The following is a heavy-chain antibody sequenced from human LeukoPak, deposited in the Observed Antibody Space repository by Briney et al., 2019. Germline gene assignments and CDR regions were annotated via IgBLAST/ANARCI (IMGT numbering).Heavy chain of an antibody. CDR3: ARLSGHYYYMDV. V-gene: IGHV4-38-2*01. CDR1: GYFISSDYY. Sequence: PSETLSLTCAVSGYFISSDYYWGWIRQPPGQGLEWIGTIYHSGSTYYNPSLKSRLTISVDTSKNQFSLKLSSVTAADTAVYYCARLSGHYYYMDVWGKGTTVTVSS. CDR2: IYHSGST. D-gene: IGHD5-12*01. J-gene: IGHJ6*03.